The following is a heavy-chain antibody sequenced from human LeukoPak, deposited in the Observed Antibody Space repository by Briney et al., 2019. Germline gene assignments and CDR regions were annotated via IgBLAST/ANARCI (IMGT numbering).Heavy chain of an antibody. CDR1: GYTFTNYG. V-gene: IGHV1-46*01. CDR2: INPSGGST. CDR3: ARDPAGDYYFDY. D-gene: IGHD4-17*01. J-gene: IGHJ4*02. Sequence: GASVTVSFKASGYTFTNYGINWLRQAPGQGLEWMGIINPSGGSTRYAQKFQGRVTMTRDTSTSTVYMELSSLRSEDTAVYYCARDPAGDYYFDYWGQGTLVTVSS.